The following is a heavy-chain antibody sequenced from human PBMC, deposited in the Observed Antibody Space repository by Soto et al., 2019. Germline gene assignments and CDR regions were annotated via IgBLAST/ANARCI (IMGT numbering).Heavy chain of an antibody. CDR1: GFTFSSYG. CDR3: ATVRVDLLLLPYDPNYGLDV. V-gene: IGHV3-30*03. CDR2: ISYDGSNK. Sequence: GGSLRLSCAASGFTFSSYGMHWVRQAPGKGLEWVAVISYDGSNKYYADSVKGRFTISRDNSKNTLYLQMNSLRAEDTAVYYCATVRVDLLLLPYDPNYGLDVWGQGTTVTVSS. J-gene: IGHJ6*02. D-gene: IGHD1-26*01.